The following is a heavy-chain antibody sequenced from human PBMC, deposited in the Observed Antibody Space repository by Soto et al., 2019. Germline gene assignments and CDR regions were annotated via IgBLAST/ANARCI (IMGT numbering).Heavy chain of an antibody. D-gene: IGHD5-18*01. Sequence: SETLSLTCAVYGGSFSGYYWSWIRQPPGKGLEWIGYIYYSGSTNYNPSLKSRVTISVDTSKNQFSLKLSSVTAADTAVYYCARDNGYSYGYTIDHWGQGTLVTVSS. CDR2: IYYSGST. J-gene: IGHJ4*02. V-gene: IGHV4-59*01. CDR3: ARDNGYSYGYTIDH. CDR1: GGSFSGYY.